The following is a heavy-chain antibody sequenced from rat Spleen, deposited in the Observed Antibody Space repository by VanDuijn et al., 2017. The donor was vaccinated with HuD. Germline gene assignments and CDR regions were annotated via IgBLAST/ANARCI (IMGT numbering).Heavy chain of an antibody. Sequence: EVQLVESGGGLVQPGRSLKLSCAASGFTFSNYDMAWVRQAPTKGLEWVASISPSGGSTYYPESVKGRFTISKNNAKRTLYLQMNSLRSEDTAIYYCARGGYNNYDYWGQGVMVTVSS. V-gene: IGHV5S23*01. CDR1: GFTFSNYD. CDR2: ISPSGGST. CDR3: ARGGYNNYDY. J-gene: IGHJ2*01. D-gene: IGHD1-10*01.